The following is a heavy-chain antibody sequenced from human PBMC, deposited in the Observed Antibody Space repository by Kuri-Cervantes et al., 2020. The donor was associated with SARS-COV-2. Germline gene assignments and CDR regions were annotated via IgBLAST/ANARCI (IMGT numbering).Heavy chain of an antibody. Sequence: GESLKISCAASGFTFSDYYMSWIRQAPGKGLEWVSRINSDGSSTSYADSVKGRFTISRDNAKNTLYLQMNSLRAEDTAVYYCARRKGTSSWNVFDHWGQGTLVTVSS. D-gene: IGHD6-13*01. CDR3: ARRKGTSSWNVFDH. CDR1: GFTFSDYY. J-gene: IGHJ4*02. V-gene: IGHV3-74*01. CDR2: INSDGSST.